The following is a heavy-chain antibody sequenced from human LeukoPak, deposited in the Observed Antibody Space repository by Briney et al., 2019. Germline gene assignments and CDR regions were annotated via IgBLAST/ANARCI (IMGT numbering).Heavy chain of an antibody. CDR2: INHSGST. V-gene: IGHV4-34*01. D-gene: IGHD4-23*01. J-gene: IGHJ4*02. Sequence: PSETLSLTCAVYGGSLSDYYWSWLRQPPGKGLEWIGEINHSGSTNCNPSLKSRVTISVDRSKNQFSLKLSSVTAADTAVYYCAREAYWSTVEKTGVFDYWGQGTLVTVSS. CDR3: AREAYWSTVEKTGVFDY. CDR1: GGSLSDYY.